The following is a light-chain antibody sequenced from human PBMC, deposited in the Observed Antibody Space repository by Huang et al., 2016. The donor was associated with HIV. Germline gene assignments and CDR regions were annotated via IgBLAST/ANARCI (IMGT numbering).Light chain of an antibody. CDR3: QQYYSTPWT. Sequence: DIVMTQSPDSLAVSLGERATINCKSSQSVLYSSNNKNYLVWYQHKPGQPPTLLIYWASTRESGVPDRFSGSGSGTDFTLTISSLQAEDVAVYYCQQYYSTPWTFGQGTKVEIK. CDR1: QSVLYSSNNKNY. J-gene: IGKJ1*01. CDR2: WAS. V-gene: IGKV4-1*01.